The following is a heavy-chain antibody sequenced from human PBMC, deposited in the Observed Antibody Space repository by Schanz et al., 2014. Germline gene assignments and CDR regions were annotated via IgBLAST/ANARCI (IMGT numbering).Heavy chain of an antibody. V-gene: IGHV1-69*09. CDR3: ASSGAGYSSSWDFDY. J-gene: IGHJ4*02. Sequence: QVQLVQSGAEVKKPGASVKVSCKASGYTFVSYSMHWVRQAPGQGLEWMGRIIPILGIANYAQKFQGRGTITADKSTFTAYMDVSSLRSEDTAVYYCASSGAGYSSSWDFDYWGQGTLVTVSS. CDR2: IIPILGIA. CDR1: GYTFVSYS. D-gene: IGHD6-13*01.